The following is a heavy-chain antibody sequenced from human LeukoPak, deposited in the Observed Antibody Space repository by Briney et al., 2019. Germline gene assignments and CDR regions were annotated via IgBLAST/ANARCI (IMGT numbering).Heavy chain of an antibody. CDR2: IYSGGST. D-gene: IGHD2-2*01. V-gene: IGHV3-53*01. CDR3: ARDGSTSGNWYFDL. J-gene: IGHJ2*01. Sequence: GGSLRLSCAASGFTVSSNYMSWVRQAPGKGLEWVSVIYSGGSTYYADSVKGRFTISRDNSKNTLYLRMNSLRAEDTAVYYCARDGSTSGNWYFDLWGRGTLVTVSS. CDR1: GFTVSSNY.